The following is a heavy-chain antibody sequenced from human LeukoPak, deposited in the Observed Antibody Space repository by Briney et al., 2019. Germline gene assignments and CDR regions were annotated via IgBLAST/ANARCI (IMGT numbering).Heavy chain of an antibody. V-gene: IGHV4-4*02. CDR3: ARHRVPRSGWYGDFDY. Sequence: SETLSLTCAVSGDSITSSKWWSWVRPSPEKGLEWIGEIYHSGTTNYNPSLKSRVTISVDKSKNQFSLNLSSVTAADTAVYYCARHRVPRSGWYGDFDYWGQGTLVTVSS. D-gene: IGHD6-19*01. CDR1: GDSITSSKW. J-gene: IGHJ4*02. CDR2: IYHSGTT.